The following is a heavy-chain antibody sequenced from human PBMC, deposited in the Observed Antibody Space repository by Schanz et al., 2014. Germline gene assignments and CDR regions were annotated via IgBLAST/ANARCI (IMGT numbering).Heavy chain of an antibody. J-gene: IGHJ5*01. V-gene: IGHV3-21*02. CDR3: AKTPREYCNYDNCPNWFDS. D-gene: IGHD2-15*01. Sequence: EVQLLESGGGLVQPGGSLRLSCLASGFAFSSYGMNWLRQAPGKGLEWVSSISYGTSYIYYAESVKGRFTISRDNAKNTLYLQMNSLRAEDTAVYYCAKTPREYCNYDNCPNWFDSWGQGTLVTASS. CDR2: ISYGTSYI. CDR1: GFAFSSYG.